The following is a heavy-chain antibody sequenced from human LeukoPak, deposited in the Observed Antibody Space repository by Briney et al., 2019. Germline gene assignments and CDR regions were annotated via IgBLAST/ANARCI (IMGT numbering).Heavy chain of an antibody. J-gene: IGHJ6*03. CDR2: IYVSGST. D-gene: IGHD3-22*01. CDR1: GGTINSESYY. CDR3: ASTYYYDSSAYNYYHYMDV. Sequence: KTSETLSLTCTVSGGTINSESYYWSWIRQPAGKGLEWIGRIYVSGSTNYNPSLKSRYTISVDTSKNPFSLKQSSVTAADTAVYYCASTYYYDSSAYNYYHYMDVWGKGTTVTVSS. V-gene: IGHV4-61*02.